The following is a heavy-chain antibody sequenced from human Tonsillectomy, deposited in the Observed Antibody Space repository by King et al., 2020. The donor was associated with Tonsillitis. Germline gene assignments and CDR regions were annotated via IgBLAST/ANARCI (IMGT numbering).Heavy chain of an antibody. V-gene: IGHV3-23*04. J-gene: IGHJ6*02. CDR3: AKVSGLQPDYYYGMDV. CDR1: GFTFSIYA. D-gene: IGHD4-11*01. CDR2: ISGSGGST. Sequence: VQLVESGGGLVQPGGSLRLSCAASGFTFSIYAMSWVRQAPGKGLEWVSAISGSGGSTYYADSVKGRFTISRDNSKKTLYLQMNSLRAEDTAVYYCAKVSGLQPDYYYGMDVWGQGTTVTVSS.